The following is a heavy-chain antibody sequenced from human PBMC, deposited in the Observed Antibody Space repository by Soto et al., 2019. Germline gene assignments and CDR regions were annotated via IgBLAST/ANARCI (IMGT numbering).Heavy chain of an antibody. V-gene: IGHV4-59*08. CDR2: IYYSGST. CDR3: ARHLGYCSGGSCYPYYFDY. CDR1: GGSISSYY. J-gene: IGHJ4*02. D-gene: IGHD2-15*01. Sequence: QVQLQESGPGLVKPSETLSLTCTVSGGSISSYYWSWIRQPPGKGLEWIGYIYYSGSTNYNPSLKSRVTISVDTSKNQFSLKLSSVTAADTAVHYCARHLGYCSGGSCYPYYFDYWGQGTLVTVSS.